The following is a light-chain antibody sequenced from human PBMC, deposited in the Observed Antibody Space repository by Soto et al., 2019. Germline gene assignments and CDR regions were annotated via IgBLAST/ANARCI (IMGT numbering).Light chain of an antibody. V-gene: IGKV3-11*01. J-gene: IGKJ5*01. Sequence: EIVLTQSPASLSLSPGERATLSCRASQSVDSYLVWYQQKPGQAPRLLIFGASNRATGIPARFSGSESGTDFTLTINSLEPEDFAVYYCQQRDSWPITFGQGTRLEIK. CDR2: GAS. CDR1: QSVDSY. CDR3: QQRDSWPIT.